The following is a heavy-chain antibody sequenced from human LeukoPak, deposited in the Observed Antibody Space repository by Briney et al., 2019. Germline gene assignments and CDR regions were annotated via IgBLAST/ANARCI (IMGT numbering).Heavy chain of an antibody. Sequence: GGSLRLSCAASGFTFDDHGMSWVRHAPGKGLEWVSGINWNGGSTGYADSVKGRFTISRDNAKNSLYLQMNSLRAEDTALYYCARDNPYGDSGAYYYYMDVWGKGTTVTVSS. V-gene: IGHV3-20*04. CDR3: ARDNPYGDSGAYYYYMDV. J-gene: IGHJ6*03. D-gene: IGHD4-17*01. CDR2: INWNGGST. CDR1: GFTFDDHG.